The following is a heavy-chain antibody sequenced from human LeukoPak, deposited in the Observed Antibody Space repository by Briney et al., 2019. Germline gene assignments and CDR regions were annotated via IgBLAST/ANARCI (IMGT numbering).Heavy chain of an antibody. V-gene: IGHV4-34*01. J-gene: IGHJ5*02. CDR3: ARGILWWRSNRNWFDP. D-gene: IGHD2-21*01. Sequence: SETLSLTCAVYGGSFSGYYWSWIRQPPGKGLEWIGEINHSGSTNYNPSLKSLVTISVDTSKNQFSLKLSSVTAADTAVYYCARGILWWRSNRNWFDPWGKGTLVTVSS. CDR2: INHSGST. CDR1: GGSFSGYY.